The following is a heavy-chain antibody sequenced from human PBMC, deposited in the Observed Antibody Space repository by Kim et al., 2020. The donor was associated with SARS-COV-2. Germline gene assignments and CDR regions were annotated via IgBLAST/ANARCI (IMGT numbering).Heavy chain of an antibody. CDR3: AKDVILDSCSPPCYIDS. CDR1: GFTFSTYA. D-gene: IGHD1-1*01. CDR2: ISGSGGST. J-gene: IGHJ4*02. V-gene: IGHV3-23*01. Sequence: GGSLRLSCAASGFTFSTYAMNWVRRAPGKGLEWVSGISGSGGSTYYADSVKGRFTISRDNSKNTLYLQINSLRAEDTAVYYCAKDVILDSCSPPCYIDSWGQGALVTVSS.